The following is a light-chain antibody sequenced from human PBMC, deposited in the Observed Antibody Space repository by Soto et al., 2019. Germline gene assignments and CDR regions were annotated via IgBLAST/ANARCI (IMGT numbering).Light chain of an antibody. CDR2: GKS. CDR1: ECVTISF. J-gene: IGKJ2*01. CDR3: QQHSNLPLT. V-gene: IGKV3-20*01. Sequence: ENALTQAPGTLSLCPGETPSLSCRTSECVTISFFAWYQQKPFQAPRLLIYGKSNRAPGIPDRFSGSGSGTDFTLTISRLEPEDFVVYYCQQHSNLPLTFGQGTKLEVK.